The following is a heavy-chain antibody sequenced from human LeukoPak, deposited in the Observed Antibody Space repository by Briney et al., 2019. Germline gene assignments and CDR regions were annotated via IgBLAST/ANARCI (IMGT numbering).Heavy chain of an antibody. V-gene: IGHV4-61*01. CDR1: GGSISSCSYY. CDR2: IYYSGST. CDR3: ARTYSSGYMDY. J-gene: IGHJ4*02. D-gene: IGHD6-19*01. Sequence: SETLSLTCTVPGGSISSCSYYWSWIRQPPGNVLEWIGYIYYSGSTNYNPSLKSRVTISVDTSKNQFSLKLSSVTAADTAVYYCARTYSSGYMDYWGQGTLVTVSS.